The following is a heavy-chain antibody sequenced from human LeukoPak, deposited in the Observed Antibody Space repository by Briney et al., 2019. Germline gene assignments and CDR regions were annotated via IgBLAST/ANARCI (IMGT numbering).Heavy chain of an antibody. J-gene: IGHJ4*02. CDR3: AGGSGWIFDS. CDR2: IKQDGSEK. D-gene: IGHD6-19*01. Sequence: GRSLRLSCAASGFIFNNYALHWVRQAPGKGLEWVANIKQDGSEKNYVDSVKGRFTISRDNAKNSLYLQMNSVRAEDTAVYYCAGGSGWIFDSWGQGTLVTVSS. V-gene: IGHV3-7*01. CDR1: GFIFNNYA.